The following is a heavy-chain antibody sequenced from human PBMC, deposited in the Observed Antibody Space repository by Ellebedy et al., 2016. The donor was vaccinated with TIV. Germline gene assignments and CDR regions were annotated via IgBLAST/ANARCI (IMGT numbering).Heavy chain of an antibody. V-gene: IGHV6-1*01. CDR1: GDSVSSNSAA. J-gene: IGHJ4*02. Sequence: SQTLSLTXAISGDSVSSNSAAWNWIRQSPLRGLEWLGRTFYRSKWYNDYAVSVQGRITINPDTSKNQFSLQLNSVTPEDTAVYYCAREIALVRGVINPLDYWGQGTLVTVSS. CDR3: AREIALVRGVINPLDY. D-gene: IGHD3-10*01. CDR2: TFYRSKWYN.